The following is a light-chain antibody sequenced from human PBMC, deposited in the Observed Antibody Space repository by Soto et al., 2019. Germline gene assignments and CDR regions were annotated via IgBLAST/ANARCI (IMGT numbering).Light chain of an antibody. CDR1: QSVSSY. Sequence: EIVLTQSPANLSLSPGERATLSCRASQSVSSYLAWYQQKPGQAPRLLIYDASNRATGITARFSGSGSGTDFTLSISSLEPEDFAVDSRQQRSNWPRTFGQGAKLEIK. V-gene: IGKV3-11*01. CDR2: DAS. J-gene: IGKJ2*01. CDR3: QQRSNWPRT.